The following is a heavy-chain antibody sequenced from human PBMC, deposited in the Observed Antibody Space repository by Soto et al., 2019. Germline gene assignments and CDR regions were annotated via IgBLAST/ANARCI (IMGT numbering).Heavy chain of an antibody. CDR3: ARGRAPRPAYYDILTGSEYDY. V-gene: IGHV1-2*04. J-gene: IGHJ4*02. CDR1: GYTFTGYY. CDR2: INPNSGGT. Sequence: ASVKVSCKASGYTFTGYYMHWVRQAPGQGLEWMGWINPNSGGTNYAQKFQGWVTMTRDTSISTAYMELSRLRSDDTAVYYCARGRAPRPAYYDILTGSEYDYWGQGTLVTVSS. D-gene: IGHD3-9*01.